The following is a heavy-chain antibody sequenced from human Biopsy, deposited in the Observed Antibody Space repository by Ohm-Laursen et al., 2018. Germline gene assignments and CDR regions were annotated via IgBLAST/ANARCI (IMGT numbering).Heavy chain of an antibody. Sequence: SLRLSCAASGFTFSQYWMTWVRQSPGKGLEWVANINPDGSVKYFADSVKGRFTISRDNAENSMYLQMSSLTVDDTAVYYCARDERWGQGTLVTVSS. CDR2: INPDGSVK. D-gene: IGHD5-24*01. CDR3: ARDER. V-gene: IGHV3-7*01. CDR1: GFTFSQYW. J-gene: IGHJ4*02.